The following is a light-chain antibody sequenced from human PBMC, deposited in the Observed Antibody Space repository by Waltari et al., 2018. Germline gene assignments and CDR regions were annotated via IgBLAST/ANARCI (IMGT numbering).Light chain of an antibody. V-gene: IGKV3-11*01. CDR2: DAS. J-gene: IGKJ5*01. CDR3: QQRSDWPPH. Sequence: EIVLTQSPATLSLSPGERATLSCRASQSVSSYLGWYQQTPGQAHRLLIHDASNRATGIPARFSGSGSGTDFTLTISSLEPEDFAVYYCQQRSDWPPHFGQGTRLEMK. CDR1: QSVSSY.